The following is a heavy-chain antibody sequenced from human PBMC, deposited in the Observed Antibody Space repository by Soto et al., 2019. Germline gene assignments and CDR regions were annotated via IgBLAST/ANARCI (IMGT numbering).Heavy chain of an antibody. D-gene: IGHD2-2*01. CDR3: ARGVGDIVVVPAAMVPNWFDP. CDR1: GGSFSGYY. V-gene: IGHV4-34*01. CDR2: INHSGSA. Sequence: PSETLSLTCAVYGGSFSGYYWSWIRQPPGKGLEWIGEINHSGSANYNPSLKSRVTISVDTSKNQFSLKLSSVTAADTAVYYCARGVGDIVVVPAAMVPNWFDPWGQGTLVTVSS. J-gene: IGHJ5*02.